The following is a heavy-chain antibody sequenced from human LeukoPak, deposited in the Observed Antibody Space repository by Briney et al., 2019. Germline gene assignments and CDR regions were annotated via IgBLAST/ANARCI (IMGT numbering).Heavy chain of an antibody. Sequence: SETLSLTCTVSGGSISSSSYYWGWIRQPPGKGLEWIGSIYYSGSTYYNPSLKSRVTISVDTSKNQFSLKLSSVTAADTAVYYCARLLARPVCSSTSCSDYWGQGTLVTVSS. CDR2: IYYSGST. V-gene: IGHV4-39*01. J-gene: IGHJ4*02. CDR3: ARLLARPVCSSTSCSDY. CDR1: GGSISSSSYY. D-gene: IGHD2-2*01.